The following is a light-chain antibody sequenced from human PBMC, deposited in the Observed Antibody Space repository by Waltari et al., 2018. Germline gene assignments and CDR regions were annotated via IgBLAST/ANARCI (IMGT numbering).Light chain of an antibody. V-gene: IGKV4-1*01. Sequence: FYSSSNKDYLAWYQQKPGQPPKLLIYWSSTRESGVPDRFTGDGSGTDFTLTISSLQAEDVAVYYCQQYYSTPYTFGQGTKLEIK. CDR2: WSS. J-gene: IGKJ2*01. CDR3: QQYYSTPYT. CDR1: FYSSSNKDY.